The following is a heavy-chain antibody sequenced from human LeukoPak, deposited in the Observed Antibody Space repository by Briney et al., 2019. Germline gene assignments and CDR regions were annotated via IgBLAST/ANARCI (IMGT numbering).Heavy chain of an antibody. J-gene: IGHJ4*02. Sequence: PSETLSLTCAVYGGSFSAYYWSWICQSPGKGLEWIAEIYHDGNINYNPSLKSRVTISVDTSNSHFSLKLRSVTAADTAVYYCARLDISTTWYAFDYWGQGTLVTVSS. V-gene: IGHV4-34*01. CDR2: IYHDGNI. CDR1: GGSFSAYY. D-gene: IGHD5-12*01. CDR3: ARLDISTTWYAFDY.